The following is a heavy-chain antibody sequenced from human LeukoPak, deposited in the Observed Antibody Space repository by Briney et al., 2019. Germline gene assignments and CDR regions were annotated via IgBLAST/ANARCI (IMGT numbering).Heavy chain of an antibody. J-gene: IGHJ4*02. CDR3: ALDLDYYYRSGRYPGVDY. D-gene: IGHD3-10*01. CDR1: GFTFSSYW. Sequence: PGGSLRLSCAASGFTFSSYWMSWVRHAPGKGLELVANIKQDGSEKYYVDSVKGRFTISRDNAKNSLYLQMNSLRAEDTAVYYCALDLDYYYRSGRYPGVDYWGQGTLVSGSS. V-gene: IGHV3-7*01. CDR2: IKQDGSEK.